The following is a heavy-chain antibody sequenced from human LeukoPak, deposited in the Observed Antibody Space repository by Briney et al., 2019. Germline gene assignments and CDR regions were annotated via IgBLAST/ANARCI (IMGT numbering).Heavy chain of an antibody. CDR3: ARGYGVTTTFAMDV. V-gene: IGHV3-53*01. Sequence: GGSLRLSCAASGLTVSSNYMSWVRQAPGKGLEWVSIIYSGGSTYYADSVKGRFTISGDNSKNTLYLQMNSLRAEDTAVYYCARGYGVTTTFAMDVWGQGTTVTVSS. D-gene: IGHD3-16*01. J-gene: IGHJ6*02. CDR1: GLTVSSNY. CDR2: IYSGGST.